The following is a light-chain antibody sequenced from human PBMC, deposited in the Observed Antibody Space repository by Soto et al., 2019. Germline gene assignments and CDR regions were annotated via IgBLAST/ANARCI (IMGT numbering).Light chain of an antibody. V-gene: IGKV3-15*01. CDR2: GVS. CDR3: QQYSDWPPDDT. Sequence: EVVMTQSPATLSVSPGEGATLSCRASQSVDSKLASYQQKSGQAPRLLIFGVSTRANGVPARFSGSGSATDFSLTISSLESEYSAVDYCQQYSDWPPDDTFGQGTKVEIK. J-gene: IGKJ2*01. CDR1: QSVDSK.